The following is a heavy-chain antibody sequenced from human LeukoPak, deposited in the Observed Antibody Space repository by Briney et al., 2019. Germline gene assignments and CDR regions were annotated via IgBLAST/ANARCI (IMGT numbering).Heavy chain of an antibody. Sequence: PSETLSLTCSVSGGSIGSGSYFWGWIRQPPGKGLEWIGSIYYSGSTYYNPSLKSRVTISVDTSKNQFSLKLSSVTAADTAVYYCAREGGVLPSARGIWGQGTLVTVSS. V-gene: IGHV4-39*07. D-gene: IGHD2-2*01. J-gene: IGHJ4*02. CDR3: AREGGVLPSARGI. CDR1: GGSIGSGSYF. CDR2: IYYSGST.